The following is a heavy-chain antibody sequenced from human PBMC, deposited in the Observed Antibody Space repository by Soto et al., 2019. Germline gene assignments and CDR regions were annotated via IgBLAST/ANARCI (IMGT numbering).Heavy chain of an antibody. CDR3: ARVGTSESFFDY. D-gene: IGHD7-27*01. J-gene: IGHJ4*02. CDR2: LYFYGSA. CDR1: GFTVSDNG. Sequence: EVQLVETGGGLIQPGGSLRLSCVVSGFTVSDNGMTWVRQAPGQGLEWVSDLYFYGSANYAASVRGRFTISKDDSRNTLYLQMNDLRAEDTAVYYFARVGTSESFFDYWGQGTLVTVSP. V-gene: IGHV3-53*02.